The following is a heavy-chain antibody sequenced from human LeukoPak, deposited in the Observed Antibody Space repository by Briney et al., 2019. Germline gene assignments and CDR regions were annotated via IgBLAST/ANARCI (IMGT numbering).Heavy chain of an antibody. V-gene: IGHV3-23*01. J-gene: IGHJ5*02. D-gene: IGHD6-13*01. Sequence: GGSLRLSCAASDFSFITYAMSWVRQAPGKGLEWVSTISGGGDATYYADSVKGRFTISRDNSKNTLYLQMNSLRAEDTAVYYCARETIAAAGKGFDPWGQGTLVTVSS. CDR2: ISGGGDAT. CDR3: ARETIAAAGKGFDP. CDR1: DFSFITYA.